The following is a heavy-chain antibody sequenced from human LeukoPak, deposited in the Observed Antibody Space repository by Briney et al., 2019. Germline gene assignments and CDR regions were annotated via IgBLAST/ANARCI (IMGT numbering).Heavy chain of an antibody. CDR2: ISSSSGYI. CDR1: GFIFSSYS. CDR3: TRVSLCGYRACTMVY. J-gene: IGHJ4*02. Sequence: PGGSLRLSCAASGFIFSSYSMNWVRQAPGKGLEWVSSISSSSGYIYYADSVKGRFTISRDNAKNSLFLQMNSLRAEDTAVYYCTRVSLCGYRACTMVYWGQGTLVTVSS. D-gene: IGHD5-12*01. V-gene: IGHV3-21*01.